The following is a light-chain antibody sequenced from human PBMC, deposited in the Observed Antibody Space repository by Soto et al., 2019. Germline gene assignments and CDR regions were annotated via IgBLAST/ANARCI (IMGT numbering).Light chain of an antibody. V-gene: IGKV3-15*01. J-gene: IGKJ2*01. CDR2: GAS. CDR3: QQYSHRPPYT. Sequence: EIVMTQSPATLSVSLGERATLSCRAGQSLDYNLAWYQQKPGQAPRLLIYGASARATGVPARLSGSGSETEFTLTISSVQSEDCSVYFCQQYSHRPPYTFGQGTKLEIK. CDR1: QSLDYN.